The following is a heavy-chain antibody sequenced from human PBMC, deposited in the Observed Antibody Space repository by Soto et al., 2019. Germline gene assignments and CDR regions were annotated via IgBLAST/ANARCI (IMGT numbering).Heavy chain of an antibody. CDR3: ASGKWSLDY. J-gene: IGHJ4*02. CDR1: GISLSDNY. Sequence: GGSLRLSCVASGISLSDNYMAWIRQAPGKGLEWLSYISNSDYTTYYTDSVKGRFTISRDNAKNSLYLQLNGLRVEDTAVYYCASGKWSLDYWGQGILVTVPS. V-gene: IGHV3-11*01. CDR2: ISNSDYTT. D-gene: IGHD2-15*01.